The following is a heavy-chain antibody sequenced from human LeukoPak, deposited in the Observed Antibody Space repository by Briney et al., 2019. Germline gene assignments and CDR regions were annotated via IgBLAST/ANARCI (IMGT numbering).Heavy chain of an antibody. CDR2: ISYDGSNK. D-gene: IGHD5-18*01. CDR3: ARDITAMVGY. CDR1: GFTFSNYA. J-gene: IGHJ4*02. V-gene: IGHV3-30-3*01. Sequence: PGGSLRLSCAASGFTFSNYAMHWVRQAPGKGLEWVAVISYDGSNKYYADSVKGRFTISRDNSKNTLYLQVNSLRAEDTAVYYCARDITAMVGYWGRGTLVTVSS.